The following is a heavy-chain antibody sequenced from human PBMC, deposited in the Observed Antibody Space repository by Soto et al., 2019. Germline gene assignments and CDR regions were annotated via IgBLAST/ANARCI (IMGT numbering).Heavy chain of an antibody. V-gene: IGHV4-34*01. D-gene: IGHD6-6*01. CDR3: ARGRVAARHPLYYYYGMDV. Sequence: PSETLSLTCAVYGGSFSGYYWSWIRQPPGKGLEWIGEINHSGSTNYNPSLKSRVTISVDTSKNQFSLKLSSVTAADTAVYYCARGRVAARHPLYYYYGMDVWGQGTTVTVSS. CDR1: GGSFSGYY. J-gene: IGHJ6*02. CDR2: INHSGST.